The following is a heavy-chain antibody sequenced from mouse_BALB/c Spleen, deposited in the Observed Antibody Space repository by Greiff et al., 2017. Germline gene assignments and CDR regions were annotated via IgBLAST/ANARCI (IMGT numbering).Heavy chain of an antibody. J-gene: IGHJ3*01. V-gene: IGHV5-17*02. CDR1: GFTFSSFG. CDR2: ISSGSSTI. Sequence: EVKVVESGGGLVQPGGSRKLSCAASGFTFSSFGMHWVRQAPEKGLEWVAYISSGSSTIYYADTVKGRFTISRDNPKNTLFLQMTSLRSEDTAMYYCARGYYGSSPFAYWGQGTLVTVSA. CDR3: ARGYYGSSPFAY. D-gene: IGHD1-1*01.